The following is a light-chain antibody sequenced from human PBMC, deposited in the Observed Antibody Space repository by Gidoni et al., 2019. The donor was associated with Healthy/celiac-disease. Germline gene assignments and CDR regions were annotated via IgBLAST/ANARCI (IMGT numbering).Light chain of an antibody. CDR2: SAS. CDR3: QQLNSYSLT. V-gene: IGKV1-9*01. Sequence: IRLTQSPSSLSASVGARVTITCRSCQGISSYLAWYQQKPGKAPKLLIYSASTLQSRVPSRFSGSGSGTEFSLTISSLQPEDFSTYYCQQLNSYSLTFGGGTKVEIK. CDR1: QGISSY. J-gene: IGKJ4*01.